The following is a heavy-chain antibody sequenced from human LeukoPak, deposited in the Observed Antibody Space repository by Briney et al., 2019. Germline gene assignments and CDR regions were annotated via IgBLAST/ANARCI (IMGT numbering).Heavy chain of an antibody. J-gene: IGHJ4*02. Sequence: PSEILSLTCTVSGGSISSSSYYWGWIRQPPGKGLEWIGSIYYSGSTYYNPSLKSRVTISVDTSKNQFSLKLSSVTAADTAVYYCAGIVVVVPSTVQDYWGQGTLVTVSS. V-gene: IGHV4-39*07. CDR1: GGSISSSSYY. CDR2: IYYSGST. CDR3: AGIVVVVPSTVQDY. D-gene: IGHD2-15*01.